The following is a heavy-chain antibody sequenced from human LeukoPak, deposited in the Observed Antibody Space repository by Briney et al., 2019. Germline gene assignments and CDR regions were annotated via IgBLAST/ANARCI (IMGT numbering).Heavy chain of an antibody. CDR1: GFTFSSYW. CDR3: ASLAVGGEGAFDI. J-gene: IGHJ3*02. CDR2: IKQDGSEK. Sequence: GGSLRLSCAASGFTFSSYWMSWVRQAPGKGLEWVANIKQDGSEKYYVDSVKGRFTISRDNATNSLYLQMNSLRAQDTVVYCCASLAVGGEGAFDIWGEGTMVTLSS. V-gene: IGHV3-7*01. D-gene: IGHD2-15*01.